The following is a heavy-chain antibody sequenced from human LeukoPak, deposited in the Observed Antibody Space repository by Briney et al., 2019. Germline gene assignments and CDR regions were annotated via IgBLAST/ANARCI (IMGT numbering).Heavy chain of an antibody. Sequence: GGSLRLSCAASGFTFSSYAMSWVRQAPGKGLEWVSAISGSGGSTYYADSVKGRFTISRDNSKNTLYLQMNSLRAEDTAVYYCAKEIVHMVRGVIGAFDIWGQGTMVTVSS. CDR1: GFTFSSYA. CDR2: ISGSGGST. V-gene: IGHV3-23*01. CDR3: AKEIVHMVRGVIGAFDI. J-gene: IGHJ3*02. D-gene: IGHD3-10*01.